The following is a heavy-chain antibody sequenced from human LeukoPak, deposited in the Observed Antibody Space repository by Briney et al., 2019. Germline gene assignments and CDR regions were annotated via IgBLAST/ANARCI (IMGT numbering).Heavy chain of an antibody. J-gene: IGHJ4*02. Sequence: ASVKVSCKASGYTFTGYYMHWVRQAPGQGLEWMGRINPNSGGTNYAQKFQGRVTMTRDTSISTAYMELSRLRSDDMAVYYWARGIAVAVPFDYWGQGTLVTVSS. CDR2: INPNSGGT. D-gene: IGHD6-19*01. CDR3: ARGIAVAVPFDY. CDR1: GYTFTGYY. V-gene: IGHV1-2*06.